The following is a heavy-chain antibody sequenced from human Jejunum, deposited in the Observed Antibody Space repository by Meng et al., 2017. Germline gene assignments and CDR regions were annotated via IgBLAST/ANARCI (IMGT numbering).Heavy chain of an antibody. Sequence: GGSLRLSCAASGFTFSSHEMNWVRQAPGKGLEWISYITGSGTTKYYADSVEGRFTVSRDNVKNSLYLQMNSLRVEDTAVYYCAKEVTGTSSEFDFWGQGNLVTVSS. CDR2: ITGSGTTK. CDR1: GFTFSSHE. V-gene: IGHV3-48*03. CDR3: AKEVTGTSSEFDF. J-gene: IGHJ4*02. D-gene: IGHD1-7*01.